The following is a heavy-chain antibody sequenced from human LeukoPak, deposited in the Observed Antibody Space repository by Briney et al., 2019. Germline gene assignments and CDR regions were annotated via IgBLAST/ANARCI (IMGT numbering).Heavy chain of an antibody. J-gene: IGHJ4*02. Sequence: GGSLRLSCAASGFTLGSNWIHWVRQAPGKGLVWVSRINSDGTTTSYADSVRGRFTISRDNAKNTLYLQMNSLRAEDTAVYYCARDLLGYSYDAYYFDFWGQGTLVTVSS. V-gene: IGHV3-74*01. CDR2: INSDGTTT. D-gene: IGHD5-18*01. CDR3: ARDLLGYSYDAYYFDF. CDR1: GFTLGSNW.